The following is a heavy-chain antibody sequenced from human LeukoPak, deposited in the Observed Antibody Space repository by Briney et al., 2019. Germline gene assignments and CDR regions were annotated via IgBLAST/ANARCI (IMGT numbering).Heavy chain of an antibody. CDR3: ARAPLGPYFENSGTTFDY. Sequence: ASVKVSCKASGYTFTNFDIYWVRQATGQGLEWMGWMNPHTGNTDFAQKFQGRVTMTRDTSTSTAYMELSSQTPEDTAVYYCARAPLGPYFENSGTTFDYWGQGALVTVS. V-gene: IGHV1-8*01. CDR1: GYTFTNFD. J-gene: IGHJ4*02. D-gene: IGHD3-22*01. CDR2: MNPHTGNT.